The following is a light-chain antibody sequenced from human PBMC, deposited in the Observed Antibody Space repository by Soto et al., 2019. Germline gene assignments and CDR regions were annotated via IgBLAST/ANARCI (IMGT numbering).Light chain of an antibody. CDR2: EVT. J-gene: IGLJ1*01. Sequence: QSALTQPPSASGSPGQSVTISCTGTSSDVGGYDYVSWYQQHPGKAPKLIIFEVTKRPPGVPARFSASKSGNPPSLLVLCIHAEDEADYYYVSTAANARYVFGTGTKVTVL. CDR3: VSTAANARYV. CDR1: SSDVGGYDY. V-gene: IGLV2-8*01.